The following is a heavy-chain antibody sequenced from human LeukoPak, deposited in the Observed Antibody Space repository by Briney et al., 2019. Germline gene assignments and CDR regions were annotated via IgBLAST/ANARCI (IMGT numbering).Heavy chain of an antibody. J-gene: IGHJ4*02. CDR1: GFTFRSHA. V-gene: IGHV3-23*01. Sequence: GGSLRLSCVGSGFTFRSHAMSWVRQAPEKGLEFVSGIYENGGTTYYADSVKGRFSISRDNSKNTLYLQLDSLRGEDTAVYYCAKDFRIGYSAHFDYWGQGALVTVSS. CDR2: IYENGGTT. D-gene: IGHD2-21*01. CDR3: AKDFRIGYSAHFDY.